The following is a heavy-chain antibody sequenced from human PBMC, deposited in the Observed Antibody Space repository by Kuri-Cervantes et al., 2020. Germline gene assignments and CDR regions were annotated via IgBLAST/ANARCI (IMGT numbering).Heavy chain of an antibody. V-gene: IGHV3-74*01. Sequence: LSLTCAASGFTFSSYWMHWVRQAPGKGLVWVSRINSDGSSTSYADSVKGRFTISRDNAKNTLYLQMSSLRPEDTAVYFCAKAGRGYGDFHWFDPWGQGTLVTVSS. D-gene: IGHD4-17*01. CDR1: GFTFSSYW. CDR2: INSDGSST. CDR3: AKAGRGYGDFHWFDP. J-gene: IGHJ5*02.